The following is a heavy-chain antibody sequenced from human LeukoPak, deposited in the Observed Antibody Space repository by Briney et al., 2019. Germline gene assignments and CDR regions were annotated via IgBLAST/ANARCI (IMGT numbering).Heavy chain of an antibody. CDR1: GFTFSSYG. V-gene: IGHV3-30*03. Sequence: GGSLRLSCAASGFTFSSYGMHWVRQAPGKGLEWVAVISYDGSNKYYADSVKGRFTISRDNAKNPLYLQMNSLRAEDTAVYYCARGMYYYDSRIDYWGQGTLVTVSS. CDR3: ARGMYYYDSRIDY. CDR2: ISYDGSNK. J-gene: IGHJ4*02. D-gene: IGHD3-22*01.